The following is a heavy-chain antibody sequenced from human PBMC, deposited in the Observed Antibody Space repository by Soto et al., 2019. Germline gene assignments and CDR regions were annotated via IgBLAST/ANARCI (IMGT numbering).Heavy chain of an antibody. V-gene: IGHV1-69*13. CDR1: GGAFTSYG. CDR2: IIPIMDTT. Sequence: ASVKVSCKASGGAFTSYGISWVRHVPGQGLELMGGIIPIMDTTNHAPKFQGRVTISADASTDTAYMELSGLRYEDTAIYYCARVFGTNWFDPWGQGTPVTVSS. J-gene: IGHJ5*02. CDR3: ARVFGTNWFDP. D-gene: IGHD3-10*02.